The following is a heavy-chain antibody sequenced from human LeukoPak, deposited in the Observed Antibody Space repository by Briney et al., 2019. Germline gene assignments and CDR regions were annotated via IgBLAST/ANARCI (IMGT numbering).Heavy chain of an antibody. D-gene: IGHD6-13*01. CDR1: GGSISSYY. J-gene: IGHJ4*02. CDR3: ARGRGEAALDY. V-gene: IGHV4-59*08. CDR2: IYYSGST. Sequence: SETLSLTCTVSGGSISSYYWSWIRQPPGKGLEWIGYIYYSGSTNYNPSLKSRVTISVDTSKNQFSLKLSSVTAADTAVYYCARGRGEAALDYWGQGTLVTVSS.